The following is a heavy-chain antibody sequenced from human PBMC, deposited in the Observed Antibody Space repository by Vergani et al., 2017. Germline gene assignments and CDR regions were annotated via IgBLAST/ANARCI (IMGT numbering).Heavy chain of an antibody. CDR3: ARQDRAAAGVGYFDY. J-gene: IGHJ4*02. V-gene: IGHV4-59*08. Sequence: QVQLQESGPGLVKPSETLSLTCTVSGGSISSYYWSWIRQPPGKGLEWIGYIYYSGSTNYNPSLKSRVTISVDTSKNQFSLKLSSVIVADTAVYYCARQDRAAAGVGYFDYWGQGTLVTVSS. D-gene: IGHD6-13*01. CDR2: IYYSGST. CDR1: GGSISSYY.